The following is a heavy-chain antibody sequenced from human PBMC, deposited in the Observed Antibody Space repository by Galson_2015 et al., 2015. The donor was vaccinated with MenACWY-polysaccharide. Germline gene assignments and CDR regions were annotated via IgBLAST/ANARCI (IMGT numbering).Heavy chain of an antibody. D-gene: IGHD1-1*01. J-gene: IGHJ2*01. Sequence: QSGAEVKRPGESLKISCKGSGYTFTRYWIGWVCQMPGKGLEWMGIIYPGDSDTRYSPSFQGQVTISADKSISTAYLQWSSLKASDTAIYYCARRGAATAYWYFDLWGRGTQVIVSS. CDR3: ARRGAATAYWYFDL. V-gene: IGHV5-51*03. CDR2: IYPGDSDT. CDR1: GYTFTRYW.